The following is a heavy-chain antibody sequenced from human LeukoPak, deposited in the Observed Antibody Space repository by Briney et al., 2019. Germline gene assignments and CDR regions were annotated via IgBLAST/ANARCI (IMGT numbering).Heavy chain of an antibody. CDR3: ARVWYLDAFDI. CDR1: GGSISSYY. V-gene: IGHV4-59*01. Sequence: SETLSLTCTVSGGSISSYYWSWIRQPPGKGLEWIGYIYYSGSTNYNPFLKSRVTISVDTSKNQFSLKLSSVTAADTAVYYCARVWYLDAFDIWGQGTMVTVSS. D-gene: IGHD6-13*01. CDR2: IYYSGST. J-gene: IGHJ3*02.